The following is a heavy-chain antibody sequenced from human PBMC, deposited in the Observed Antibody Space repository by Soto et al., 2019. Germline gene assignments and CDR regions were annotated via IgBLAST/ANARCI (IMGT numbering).Heavy chain of an antibody. Sequence: QVQLVQSGAEVKKPGSSVKVSCKASGVTFSSYAISGVRQAPGQGLEWIGGIIPICGTANYAQKFQGRVTITADKSTSTAYMELSRLRSEDTAVYYCARAEGFWSGYCDYWGQGTLVAVSS. CDR1: GVTFSSYA. D-gene: IGHD3-3*01. V-gene: IGHV1-69*06. CDR2: IIPICGTA. CDR3: ARAEGFWSGYCDY. J-gene: IGHJ4*02.